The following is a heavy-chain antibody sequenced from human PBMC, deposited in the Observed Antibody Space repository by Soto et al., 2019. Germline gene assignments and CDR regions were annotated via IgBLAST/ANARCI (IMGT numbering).Heavy chain of an antibody. CDR2: IRSKAYGGTT. V-gene: IGHV3-49*05. CDR1: GFTFGDYA. J-gene: IGHJ3*02. CDR3: TRTVPVEWERAMGAFDI. D-gene: IGHD3-3*01. Sequence: EVQLVESGGGLVKPGRSLRLSCTASGFTFGDYAMSWFRQAPGKGLEWVGFIRSKAYGGTTEYAASVKGRFTISRDDSKSIAYLQMNSLKTEDTAVYYCTRTVPVEWERAMGAFDIWGQGTMVTVSS.